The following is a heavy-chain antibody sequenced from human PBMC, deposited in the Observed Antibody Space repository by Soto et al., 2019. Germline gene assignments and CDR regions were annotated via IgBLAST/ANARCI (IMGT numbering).Heavy chain of an antibody. Sequence: PGGSLRLSCAASGFAFSSYSMNWVRQAPGKGLEWVSYISSSSGSIYYADSVKGRFTISRDNAKNSLYLQMNSLRAEDTAIYYCARLGLAFDYWGQGTQVTVSS. D-gene: IGHD7-27*01. CDR3: ARLGLAFDY. V-gene: IGHV3-48*01. CDR2: ISSSSGSI. J-gene: IGHJ4*02. CDR1: GFAFSSYS.